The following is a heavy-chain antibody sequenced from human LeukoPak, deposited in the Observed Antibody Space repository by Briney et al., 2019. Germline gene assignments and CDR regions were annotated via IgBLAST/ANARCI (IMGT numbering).Heavy chain of an antibody. D-gene: IGHD3-10*01. J-gene: IGHJ6*04. CDR3: ARGGLLRFGINKYYYRMDV. CDR2: ISAYNGNT. Sequence: ASVKVSCKASGYTFTGYYMHWVRQAPGQGLEWMGWISAYNGNTNYAQKLQGRVTMTRDTSIGTAYMELSRLRSDDTAVYYCARGGLLRFGINKYYYRMDVWGKGTTVTVSS. V-gene: IGHV1-2*02. CDR1: GYTFTGYY.